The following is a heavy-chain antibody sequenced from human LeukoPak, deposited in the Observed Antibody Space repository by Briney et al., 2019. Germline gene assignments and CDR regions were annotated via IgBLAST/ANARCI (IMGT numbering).Heavy chain of an antibody. V-gene: IGHV3-30-3*01. CDR3: ARGQVLRFLEWLYYFDY. D-gene: IGHD3-3*01. CDR1: GFTFSSYA. Sequence: PGRSLRLSCAASGFTFSSYAMHWVRQAPGKGLEWVAVISYDGSNKYYADSVKGRFTISRDNSKNTLYLQMNSLRAEDTAVCYCARGQVLRFLEWLYYFDYWGQGTLVTVSS. CDR2: ISYDGSNK. J-gene: IGHJ4*02.